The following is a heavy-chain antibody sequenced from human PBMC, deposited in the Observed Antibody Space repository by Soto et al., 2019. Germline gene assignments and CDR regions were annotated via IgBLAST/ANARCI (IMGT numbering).Heavy chain of an antibody. J-gene: IGHJ4*02. CDR2: ISGSGGST. D-gene: IGHD4-17*01. CDR1: GFTFRSYA. V-gene: IGHV3-23*01. CDR3: AKDPTVTTGDY. Sequence: EVQLLESGGGLVQPGGSLRLSCAAFGFTFRSYAMSWVRQAPGKGLEWVSVISGSGGSTYYADSVKGRFTISRDNSKNTLYLQMNSLRAEDTAVYYCAKDPTVTTGDYWGQGTLVTVSS.